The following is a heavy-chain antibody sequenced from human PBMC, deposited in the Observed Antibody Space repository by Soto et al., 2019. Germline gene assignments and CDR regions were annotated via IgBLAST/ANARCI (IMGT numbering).Heavy chain of an antibody. CDR3: AREMWTRSGPQNFFDY. V-gene: IGHV1-18*01. CDR2: ISPASGVT. J-gene: IGHJ4*02. D-gene: IGHD6-25*01. CDR1: GYTFTTYG. Sequence: QVPLVQSEGEVKQPGASVKVSCKASGYTFTTYGLCWVRQVPGQGLEWMGYISPASGVTTYAQSLQGRVTMTTDTSTCTVYMELRSLRSDDTAIYYCAREMWTRSGPQNFFDYWGQGALVTVSS.